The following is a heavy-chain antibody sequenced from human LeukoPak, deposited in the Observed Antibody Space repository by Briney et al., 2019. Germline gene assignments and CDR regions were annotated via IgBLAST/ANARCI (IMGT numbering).Heavy chain of an antibody. D-gene: IGHD3-10*01. CDR3: ARHGGSGLSEAFDI. CDR1: RYRFTNYW. J-gene: IGHJ3*02. CDR2: IYPGDSDT. Sequence: GESLKISYKASRYRFTNYWIVWVRQMPGKGLEWMTIIYPGDSDTRYSPSFQGQVTISADKSISTAYLQWSSLKASDTAMYYCARHGGSGLSEAFDIWGQGAMVTVSS. V-gene: IGHV5-51*01.